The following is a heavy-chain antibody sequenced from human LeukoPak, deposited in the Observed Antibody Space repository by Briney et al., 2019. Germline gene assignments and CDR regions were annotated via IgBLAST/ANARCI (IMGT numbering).Heavy chain of an antibody. D-gene: IGHD6-6*01. CDR1: GYTFTGYY. CDR3: ARDEYSTSSGGS. J-gene: IGHJ5*02. Sequence: GASVKVSCKASGYTFTGYYMHWVRQAPGQGLEWMGRINPNSGGTNYAQKFQGRVIMTRDTSISTAHMELSRLRFDDTAVYYCARDEYSTSSGGSWGQGTLVTVSS. V-gene: IGHV1-2*06. CDR2: INPNSGGT.